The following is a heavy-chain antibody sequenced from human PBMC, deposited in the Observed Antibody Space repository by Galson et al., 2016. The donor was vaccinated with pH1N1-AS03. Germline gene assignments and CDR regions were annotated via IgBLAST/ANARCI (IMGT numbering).Heavy chain of an antibody. D-gene: IGHD3-22*01. Sequence: KGLEWVAGISWNNGSTGYADSVKGRFIVSRDNAKNSLYLQMNSLRPEDTAFYYCAKGAQKRIFHYDISGFLYWGQGTLVTVSS. V-gene: IGHV3-9*01. J-gene: IGHJ4*02. CDR2: ISWNNGST. CDR3: AKGAQKRIFHYDISGFLY.